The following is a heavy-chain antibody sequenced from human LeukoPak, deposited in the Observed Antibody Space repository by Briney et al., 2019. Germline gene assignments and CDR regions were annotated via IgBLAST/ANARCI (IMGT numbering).Heavy chain of an antibody. CDR3: TRGGLEDGDYIFDY. CDR2: IRSKAYGGTT. J-gene: IGHJ4*02. CDR1: GFTFSDFA. V-gene: IGHV3-49*04. D-gene: IGHD4-17*01. Sequence: GGSLRLSCAASGFTFSDFAMNWVRQAPGKGLEWVGSIRSKAYGGTTEYAASVKGRFTISRDDSKSIAYLQMISLKSEDAAVYYCTRGGLEDGDYIFDYWGQGTRVTVSS.